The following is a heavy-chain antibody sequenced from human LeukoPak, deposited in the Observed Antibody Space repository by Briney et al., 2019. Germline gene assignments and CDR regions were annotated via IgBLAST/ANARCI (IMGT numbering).Heavy chain of an antibody. CDR1: GFTFSSYA. CDR2: ISYDGSNK. V-gene: IGHV3-30-3*01. Sequence: GRSLRLSCAASGFTFSSYAMHWVRQAPGKGLEWVAVISYDGSNKYYADSVKGRFTISRDNSKNTLYLQMNSLRAEDTAVYYCARGGTYCSGGSCYSLDYWGQGTLVTVSS. D-gene: IGHD2-15*01. CDR3: ARGGTYCSGGSCYSLDY. J-gene: IGHJ4*02.